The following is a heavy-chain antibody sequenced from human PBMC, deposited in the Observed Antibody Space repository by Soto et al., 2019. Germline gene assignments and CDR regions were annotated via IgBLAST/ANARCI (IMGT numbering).Heavy chain of an antibody. CDR1: GFTFDDYA. V-gene: IGHV3-9*01. CDR2: ISWNSGSI. D-gene: IGHD6-13*01. J-gene: IGHJ3*02. CDR3: AKDIGAAAMACDAFDI. Sequence: GGSLRLSCAASGFTFDDYAMHWVRQAPGKGLEWVSGISWNSGSIGYADSVKGRFTISRDNAKNSLYLQMNSLRAEDTALYYCAKDIGAAAMACDAFDIWGQGTMVTVSS.